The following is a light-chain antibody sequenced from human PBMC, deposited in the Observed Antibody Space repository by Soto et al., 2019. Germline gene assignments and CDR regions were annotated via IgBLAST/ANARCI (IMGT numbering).Light chain of an antibody. V-gene: IGLV2-14*01. CDR2: EVR. CDR1: SSDIGGYGY. J-gene: IGLJ1*01. CDR3: SSYAGSNNYV. Sequence: QSALTQPASVSGSLGQSITLSCTGTSSDIGGYGYVSWYQQSPGRAPKLIIFEVRDRPVGVSDRFSGSKSGNTASLTISGLQAEDEATYYCSSYAGSNNYVFGTGTKLTVL.